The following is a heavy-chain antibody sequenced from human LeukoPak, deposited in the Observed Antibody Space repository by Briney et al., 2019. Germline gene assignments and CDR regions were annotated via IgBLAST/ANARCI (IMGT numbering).Heavy chain of an antibody. CDR2: IYHSGST. D-gene: IGHD3-22*01. CDR1: GYSISSGYY. CDR3: ARDYYDSSGYGDY. V-gene: IGHV4-38-2*02. Sequence: PSETLSLTCAVSGYSISSGYYWGWIRQPPGKGLEWIGGIYHSGSTYYNPSLKSRVTISVDTSKNQFSLKLSSVTAADTAVYYCARDYYDSSGYGDYWGQGTLVTVSS. J-gene: IGHJ4*02.